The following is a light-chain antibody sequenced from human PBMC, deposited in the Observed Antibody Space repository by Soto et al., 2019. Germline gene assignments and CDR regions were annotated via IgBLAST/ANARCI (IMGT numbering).Light chain of an antibody. Sequence: EIVLTQSPATLSLSPGERATISCRATQSVSSYLAWYQQKPGQPPRLLIYDASNRATGIPARFSGSGSGTDFTLTISSLEPEDFAVYYCQQRSNWPPRAYTFGQGNKLEI. CDR3: QQRSNWPPRAYT. CDR2: DAS. V-gene: IGKV3-11*01. CDR1: QSVSSY. J-gene: IGKJ2*01.